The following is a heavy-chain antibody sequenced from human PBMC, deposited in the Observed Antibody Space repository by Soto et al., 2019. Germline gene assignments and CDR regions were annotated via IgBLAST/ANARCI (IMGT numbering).Heavy chain of an antibody. CDR1: GGSFSDYY. Sequence: QVQLQQWGAGLVKPSETLSLTCAVYGGSFSDYYWTWIRQPPGKGLDWIGEINHGGSTNYNPSLKSRVTISVDTSKNQFSVKLCSVTAADTAVYYCARGKPFGYYAMDVWGQGTSVTVSS. CDR3: ARGKPFGYYAMDV. CDR2: INHGGST. J-gene: IGHJ6*02. D-gene: IGHD3-3*01. V-gene: IGHV4-34*02.